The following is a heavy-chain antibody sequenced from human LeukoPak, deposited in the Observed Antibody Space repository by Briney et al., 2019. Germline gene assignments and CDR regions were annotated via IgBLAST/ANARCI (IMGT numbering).Heavy chain of an antibody. CDR1: GYSFTSYW. J-gene: IGHJ5*02. CDR3: ARHARTRMDRGVIINPPNWFDP. CDR2: IFPGNSDT. Sequence: GESLQSSSKGSGYSFTSYWIGCVGQMPLKGREWMGSIFPGNSDTRYSPSFQSQVTISADKSISTAYLQWSSQKASDTHMYYCARHARTRMDRGVIINPPNWFDPWGQGTLVTVSS. D-gene: IGHD3-10*01. V-gene: IGHV5-51*01.